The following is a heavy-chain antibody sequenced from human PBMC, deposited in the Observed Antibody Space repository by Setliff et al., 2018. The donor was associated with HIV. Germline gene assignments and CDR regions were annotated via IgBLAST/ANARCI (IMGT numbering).Heavy chain of an antibody. V-gene: IGHV1-8*01. CDR3: AREAPGSRNRWPYYFDF. D-gene: IGHD2-15*01. Sequence: ASVKVSCKASGHTFTSYDINWVRQATGRGLEWMGWMNPNSGNTGYAQKFQGRVTMTRNTSISTAYMELSSPRSEDSAVYYCAREAPGSRNRWPYYFDFWGQGMLVTVS. J-gene: IGHJ4*02. CDR1: GHTFTSYD. CDR2: MNPNSGNT.